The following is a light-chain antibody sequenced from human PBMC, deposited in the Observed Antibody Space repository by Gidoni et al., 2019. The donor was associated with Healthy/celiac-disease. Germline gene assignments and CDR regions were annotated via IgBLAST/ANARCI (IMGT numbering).Light chain of an antibody. CDR3: KAWDSSTAHYV. V-gene: IGLV3-1*01. CDR1: KLGDKY. CDR2: QDS. Sequence: SYELTQPPSVSVSPGQTASITCSGDKLGDKYACWYQQKPGQSPVLVIYQDSKRPSGIPERFSGSNSGNTATRTISGTQAMDEADYYCKAWDSSTAHYVFGTGTKVTVL. J-gene: IGLJ1*01.